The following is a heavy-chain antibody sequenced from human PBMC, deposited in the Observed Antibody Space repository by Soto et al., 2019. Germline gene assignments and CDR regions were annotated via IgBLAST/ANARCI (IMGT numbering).Heavy chain of an antibody. J-gene: IGHJ6*02. CDR2: INTYNGNT. D-gene: IGHD3-16*01. V-gene: IGHV1-18*01. Sequence: ASLKVSCKTFGYTFTIYGIGWARQAPGQGLEWMGWINTYNGNTNYAQNLQGRVTLTTDTSTSTAYMELRSLRSNDTAIYYCAMVDFYVTPSPQDFWGQGTTVTVSS. CDR3: AMVDFYVTPSPQDF. CDR1: GYTFTIYG.